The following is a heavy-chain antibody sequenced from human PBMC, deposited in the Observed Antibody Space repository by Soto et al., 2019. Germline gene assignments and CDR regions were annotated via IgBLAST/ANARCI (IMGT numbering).Heavy chain of an antibody. CDR1: GFTFSRNG. CDR3: AREDDGRLGIDY. J-gene: IGHJ4*02. V-gene: IGHV3-30*03. Sequence: QVQVVESGGGVVQPGRSLRLSCAASGFTFSRNGMHWVRQAPGKGLEWVARISYDGTNKYYADSVKGRFTISRYNSQKTLYLQINSLRTEDTAVYYCAREDDGRLGIDYWGQGTLVTVSS. D-gene: IGHD2-8*01. CDR2: ISYDGTNK.